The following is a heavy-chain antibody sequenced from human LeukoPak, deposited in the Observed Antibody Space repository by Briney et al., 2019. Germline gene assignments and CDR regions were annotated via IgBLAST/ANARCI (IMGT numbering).Heavy chain of an antibody. V-gene: IGHV1-69*04. J-gene: IGHJ5*02. D-gene: IGHD3-9*01. CDR2: IIPILGIA. Sequence: SVKVSCKASGGTFSSYAISWVRQAPGQGLEWMGRIIPILGIANYAQKFQGRVTITADKSTSTAYMELSSLRSEDTAVYYCTRGMDILTGYWFDPWGQGTLVTVSS. CDR3: TRGMDILTGYWFDP. CDR1: GGTFSSYA.